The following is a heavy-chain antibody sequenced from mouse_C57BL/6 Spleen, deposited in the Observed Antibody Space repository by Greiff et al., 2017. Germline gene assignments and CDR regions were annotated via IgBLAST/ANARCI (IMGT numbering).Heavy chain of an antibody. D-gene: IGHD2-4*01. Sequence: EVMLVESGGDLVKPGGSLKLSCAASGFTFSSYGMSWVRQTPDKRLEWVATISSGGSYTYYPDSVKGRFTISRDNAKNTLYLQMSSLKSEDTAMXDCARMWAYDYDEEGMAYWGQGTLVTVSA. CDR3: ARMWAYDYDEEGMAY. CDR2: ISSGGSYT. V-gene: IGHV5-6*01. CDR1: GFTFSSYG. J-gene: IGHJ3*01.